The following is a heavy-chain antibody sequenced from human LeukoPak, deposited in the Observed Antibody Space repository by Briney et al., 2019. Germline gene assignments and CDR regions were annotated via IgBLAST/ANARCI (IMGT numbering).Heavy chain of an antibody. J-gene: IGHJ4*02. CDR3: ARRRYSNPWYRDY. V-gene: IGHV4-59*01. Sequence: PSETLSLTCSVSGGSISGYYWSWIRQPPGKGLEWVGRIYYSGISNYNPSLKSRVTISVDTSKNQFSLKLSSVTAADTAVYYCARRRYSNPWYRDYWGRGTLVTVS. CDR2: IYYSGIS. D-gene: IGHD6-13*01. CDR1: GGSISGYY.